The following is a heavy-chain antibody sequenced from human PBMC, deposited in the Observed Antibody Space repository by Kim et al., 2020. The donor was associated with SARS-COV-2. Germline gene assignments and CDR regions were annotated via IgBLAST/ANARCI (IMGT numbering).Heavy chain of an antibody. CDR1: GGSVSGGIYY. CDR3: ARQALGEGAFDM. CDR2: VYDSGST. Sequence: SETLSLTCAVSGGSVSGGIYYWTWIRQPPGKALEWIGYVYDSGSTNYNPSLKSRVTISEDTSKNQFSLKLKSVTAADTAVYYCARQALGEGAFDMWGQGT. J-gene: IGHJ3*02. V-gene: IGHV4-61*01. D-gene: IGHD3-16*01.